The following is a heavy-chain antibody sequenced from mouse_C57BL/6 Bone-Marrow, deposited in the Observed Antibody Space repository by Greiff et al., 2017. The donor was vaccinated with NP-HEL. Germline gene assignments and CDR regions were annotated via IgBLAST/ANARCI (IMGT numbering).Heavy chain of an antibody. CDR3: TTSGNYGSSPEYFDV. Sequence: VQLKQSGAELVRPGASVKLSCTASGFNIKDDYMHWVKQRPEQGLEWIGWIDPENGDTEYASKFQGKATITADTSSNTAYLQLSSLTSEDTAVYYCTTSGNYGSSPEYFDVWGTGTTVTVSS. V-gene: IGHV14-4*01. CDR2: IDPENGDT. J-gene: IGHJ1*03. D-gene: IGHD1-1*01. CDR1: GFNIKDDY.